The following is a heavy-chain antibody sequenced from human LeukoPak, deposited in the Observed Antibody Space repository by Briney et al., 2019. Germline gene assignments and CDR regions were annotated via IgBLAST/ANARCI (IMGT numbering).Heavy chain of an antibody. CDR2: ISGSGGST. Sequence: GGSLRLSCAASGFTFSSYAMSWVRQAPGEGLEWVSAISGSGGSTYYADSVKGRFTISRDNSKNTLYLQMNSLRAEDTAVYYCAKGRYSSGWYGDYWGQGTLVTVSS. CDR3: AKGRYSSGWYGDY. V-gene: IGHV3-23*01. CDR1: GFTFSSYA. J-gene: IGHJ4*02. D-gene: IGHD6-19*01.